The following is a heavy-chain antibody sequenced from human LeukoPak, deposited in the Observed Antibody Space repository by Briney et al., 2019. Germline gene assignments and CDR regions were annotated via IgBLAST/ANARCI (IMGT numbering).Heavy chain of an antibody. Sequence: ASVKVSCKASGGTFSSYTISWVRQAPGQGLEWMGRIIPILGIANYAQKFQGRVTITADKSTSTAYMELSSLRSEDTAVYYCARRDYDFWSGSEGNWFDPWGQGTLVIVSS. CDR3: ARRDYDFWSGSEGNWFDP. CDR1: GGTFSSYT. CDR2: IIPILGIA. J-gene: IGHJ5*02. V-gene: IGHV1-69*02. D-gene: IGHD3-3*01.